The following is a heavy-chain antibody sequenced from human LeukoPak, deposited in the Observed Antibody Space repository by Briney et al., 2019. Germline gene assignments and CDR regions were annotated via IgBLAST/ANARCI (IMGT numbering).Heavy chain of an antibody. Sequence: SETLSLTCTVSGGSISSSSYYWGWIRQPPGKGLEWIGSIYYSGSTYYNPSLKSRVTISVDTSKNQFSLKLSSVTAADTAVYYCARVIPAAPMYYGMDVWGQGTTVTVSS. CDR3: ARVIPAAPMYYGMDV. CDR2: IYYSGST. D-gene: IGHD2-2*01. CDR1: GGSISSSSYY. V-gene: IGHV4-39*01. J-gene: IGHJ6*02.